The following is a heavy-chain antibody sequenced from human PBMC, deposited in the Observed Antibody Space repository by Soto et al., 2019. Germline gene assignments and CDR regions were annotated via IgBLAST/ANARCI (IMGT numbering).Heavy chain of an antibody. CDR2: IDPTDSST. J-gene: IGHJ6*02. CDR1: GYNFTNYW. V-gene: IGHV5-10-1*01. D-gene: IGHD6-19*01. Sequence: GESLKISCKGSGYNFTNYWIDWVRQMPRKGLEWMGRIDPTDSSTNYSPSFQGRVTISVDKSISTAYLQWRSLKASDTAMYYCARRSGWYYDFYYGMDVWGQGTTVTVSS. CDR3: ARRSGWYYDFYYGMDV.